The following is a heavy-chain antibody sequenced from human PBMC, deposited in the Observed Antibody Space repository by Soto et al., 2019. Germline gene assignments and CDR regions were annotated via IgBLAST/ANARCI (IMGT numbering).Heavy chain of an antibody. J-gene: IGHJ5*02. CDR2: IKSKTDDGTT. D-gene: IGHD2-2*01. CDR3: TTDRCSSTTCSDH. V-gene: IGHV3-15*01. Sequence: EVPLVESGGGLVKPGGSLRLSCAASGFSLSNACLSWVRQAPGRGLEWVGRIKSKTDDGTTDYAAPVKGRFTISTDDCKNTLYLIMNSLQTEDTAVYYCTTDRCSSTTCSDHWGQGTLVTVSS. CDR1: GFSLSNAC.